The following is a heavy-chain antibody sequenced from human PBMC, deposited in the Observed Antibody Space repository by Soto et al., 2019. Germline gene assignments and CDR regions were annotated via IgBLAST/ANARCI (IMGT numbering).Heavy chain of an antibody. CDR1: GFAFRSYN. V-gene: IGHV3-21*01. D-gene: IGHD2-15*01. CDR3: ASAKVVAGTFDF. J-gene: IGHJ4*02. CDR2: ISSGSSNI. Sequence: EVQLVESGGGLVKPGGSLTLSCAGSGFAFRSYNMNWVRQPPGKGLEWVASISSGSSNIYHADSVKGRFTISRDNAKDSLYLQMDSLRAEDSAVYYCASAKVVAGTFDFWGQGTLLTVSS.